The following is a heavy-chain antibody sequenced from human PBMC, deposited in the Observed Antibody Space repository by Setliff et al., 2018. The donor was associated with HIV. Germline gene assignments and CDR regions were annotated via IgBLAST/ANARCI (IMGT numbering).Heavy chain of an antibody. V-gene: IGHV1-18*01. CDR3: ATSSRIYYYSYMDV. CDR1: GYTFISYG. D-gene: IGHD2-2*01. Sequence: ASVKVSCKASGYTFISYGISWVRQAPGQGLEWMGWISAYNGNTNYAQKLQARVTMTTDTSTSTAYTELRSLRSDDTAVYYCATSSRIYYYSYMDVWGKGTTVTVSS. J-gene: IGHJ6*03. CDR2: ISAYNGNT.